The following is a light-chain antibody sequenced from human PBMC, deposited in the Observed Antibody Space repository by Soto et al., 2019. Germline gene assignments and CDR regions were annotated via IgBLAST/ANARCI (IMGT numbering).Light chain of an antibody. Sequence: QSVLTQPASVSGSPGQSITISCSGTRSDVGANNYVSWYQQLPGKAPKVIIYDVNLRPSGVSTRFSGSKSGNTASLTISGLQTEDEADYYCSSYTIDTTRVFGGGTKVTVL. CDR3: SSYTIDTTRV. CDR1: RSDVGANNY. CDR2: DVN. V-gene: IGLV2-14*01. J-gene: IGLJ2*01.